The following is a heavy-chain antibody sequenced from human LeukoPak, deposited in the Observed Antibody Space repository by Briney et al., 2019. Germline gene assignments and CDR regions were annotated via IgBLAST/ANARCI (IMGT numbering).Heavy chain of an antibody. CDR2: ISAGGDFV. D-gene: IGHD2-2*01. CDR3: ARPLCSSTSCPLDY. J-gene: IGHJ4*02. V-gene: IGHV3-21*01. Sequence: GGSLRLSCAASGFPFSTHSLNWVRQAPGKGLEWVSSISAGGDFVYYGDSVKGRFTMSRDNAKNSLYLQMNSLRAEDTAVYYCARPLCSSTSCPLDYWGQGTLVTVSS. CDR1: GFPFSTHS.